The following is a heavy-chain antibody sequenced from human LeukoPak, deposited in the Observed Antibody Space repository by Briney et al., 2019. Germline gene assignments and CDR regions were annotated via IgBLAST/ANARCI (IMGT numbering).Heavy chain of an antibody. J-gene: IGHJ4*02. CDR2: INPNSGGT. Sequence: ASVKVSCKASGYTFTGYYMHWVRQAPGQGLEWMGWINPNSGGTNYAQKFQGRVTMTRDTSISTAYMELSRLRSDDTAVYYCARGGHTSSSWTNFFDHWGQGTLVTVSS. V-gene: IGHV1-2*02. D-gene: IGHD6-6*01. CDR3: ARGGHTSSSWTNFFDH. CDR1: GYTFTGYY.